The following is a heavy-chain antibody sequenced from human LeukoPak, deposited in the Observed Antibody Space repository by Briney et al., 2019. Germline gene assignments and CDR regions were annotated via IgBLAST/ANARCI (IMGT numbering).Heavy chain of an antibody. CDR2: NYYSGST. J-gene: IGHJ3*02. V-gene: IGHV4-59*01. D-gene: IGHD3-16*01. Sequence: SETLSLTCTVSGGSISSYYWRWIRQPPGKGLEWIGYNYYSGSTNYNPSLKSRVTISVDTSKNQFSLKLSSVTAADTAVYYCARGAMITFGGVINDAFDIWGQGTMVTVSS. CDR1: GGSISSYY. CDR3: ARGAMITFGGVINDAFDI.